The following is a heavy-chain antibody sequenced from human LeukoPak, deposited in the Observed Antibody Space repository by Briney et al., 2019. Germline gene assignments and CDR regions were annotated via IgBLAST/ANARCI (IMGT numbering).Heavy chain of an antibody. J-gene: IGHJ4*02. D-gene: IGHD4-17*01. CDR2: INPDGSTS. CDR1: GFSFSTYW. CDR3: ARDLEVTTTLDY. Sequence: PGGSLRLSCAASGFSFSTYWMHWVRQAPGKGLVWVARINPDGSTSSYADSVKGRFTISRDNAKNTLYLQMNSLRAEDTAVYYCARDLEVTTTLDYWGQGTLVTVSS. V-gene: IGHV3-74*01.